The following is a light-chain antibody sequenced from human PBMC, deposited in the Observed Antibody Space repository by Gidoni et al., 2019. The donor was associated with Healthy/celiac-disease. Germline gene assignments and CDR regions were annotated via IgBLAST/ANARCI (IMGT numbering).Light chain of an antibody. J-gene: IGKJ2*03. V-gene: IGKV4-1*01. CDR1: QSVLYSSNHKNY. CDR2: WAS. Sequence: DIVMTQSPDSLAVSLGERATINCKSSQSVLYSSNHKNYLAWYQQKPGQPPKLLIYWASTRESGVPDRFSGSGSGTDFTLTISTLQAEDVAVYYCQQYYTTPPSFXQXTKLEIK. CDR3: QQYYTTPPS.